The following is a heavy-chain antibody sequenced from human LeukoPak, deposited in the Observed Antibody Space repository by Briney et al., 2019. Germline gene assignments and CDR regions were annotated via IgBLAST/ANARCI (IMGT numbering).Heavy chain of an antibody. J-gene: IGHJ4*02. CDR3: AKGKDAVAGTHYFDY. Sequence: GGSPRLSCAASGFTFSSYAMSWVRQAPGKGLEWVSAISGSGGSTYYADSVKGRFTISRDNSKNTLYLQMNSLRAEGTAVYYCAKGKDAVAGTHYFDYWGQGTLVTVSS. V-gene: IGHV3-23*01. CDR1: GFTFSSYA. D-gene: IGHD6-19*01. CDR2: ISGSGGST.